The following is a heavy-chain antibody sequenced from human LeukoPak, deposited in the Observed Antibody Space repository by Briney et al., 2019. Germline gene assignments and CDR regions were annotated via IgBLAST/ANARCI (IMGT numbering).Heavy chain of an antibody. D-gene: IGHD2-2*01. Sequence: SETLSLTCTVSGGSISSYYWSWIQQPPGKGLEWIGYISYSGSTNYNPSLKSRVAISVDTSKNQFSLKLTSVTASDTAVYYCARRCSSTSCYAFDYWGQGTLVTVSS. CDR3: ARRCSSTSCYAFDY. CDR1: GGSISSYY. V-gene: IGHV4-59*08. CDR2: ISYSGST. J-gene: IGHJ4*02.